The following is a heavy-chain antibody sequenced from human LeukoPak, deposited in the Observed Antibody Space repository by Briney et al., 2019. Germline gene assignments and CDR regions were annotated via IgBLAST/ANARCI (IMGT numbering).Heavy chain of an antibody. D-gene: IGHD2-15*01. Sequence: PSETLSLTCTVSDGSISSTSYYWSWIRQPAGKGLEWIGRIYTGGSTNYNPSLKSRVTISVDTSKNQFSLKLSSVTAADTAVYYCAREVGVRGFDYWGQGTLVTVSS. CDR2: IYTGGST. J-gene: IGHJ4*02. CDR1: DGSISSTSYY. CDR3: AREVGVRGFDY. V-gene: IGHV4-61*02.